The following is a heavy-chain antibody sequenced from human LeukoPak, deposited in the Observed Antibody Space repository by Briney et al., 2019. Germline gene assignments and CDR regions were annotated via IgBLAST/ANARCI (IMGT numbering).Heavy chain of an antibody. Sequence: PSETLSLTCTVSGGSISSYYWSWIRQPPGKGLEWIGYIYYSGSANYNPSLKSRVTISVDTSKNQFSLKLISVTAADTAVYYCATLYGGNSGWYFDLWGRGTLVTVSS. CDR3: ATLYGGNSGWYFDL. D-gene: IGHD4-23*01. J-gene: IGHJ2*01. CDR2: IYYSGSA. CDR1: GGSISSYY. V-gene: IGHV4-59*08.